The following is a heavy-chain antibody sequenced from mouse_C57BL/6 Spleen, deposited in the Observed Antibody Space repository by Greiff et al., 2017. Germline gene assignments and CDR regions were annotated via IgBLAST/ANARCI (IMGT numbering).Heavy chain of an antibody. CDR2: IHPNSGST. V-gene: IGHV1-64*01. D-gene: IGHD1-1*01. CDR1: GYTFTSYW. J-gene: IGHJ2*01. CDR3: ARWGYYGSSHFDY. Sequence: VQLQQPGAELVKPGASVKLSCKASGYTFTSYWMHWVKQRPGQGLEWIGMIHPNSGSTNYNEKFKSKATLTVDKSSSTAYMQLSSLTSEDSAVYYCARWGYYGSSHFDYWGQGTTLTVSS.